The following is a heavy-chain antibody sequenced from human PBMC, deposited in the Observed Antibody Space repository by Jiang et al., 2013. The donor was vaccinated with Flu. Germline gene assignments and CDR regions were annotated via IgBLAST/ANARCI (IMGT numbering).Heavy chain of an antibody. J-gene: IGHJ2*01. CDR3: ARSGTVVATDYWYFDL. CDR2: IYYSGST. V-gene: IGHV4-31*03. D-gene: IGHD2-15*01. CDR1: GGSISSGDYY. Sequence: GSGLVKPSQTLSLTCTVSGGSISSGDYYWSWIRQHPGKGLEWTGYIYYSGSTYYNPSLKNRVTISVDTSKNQFSLRLSSVTAADTAVYYCARSGTVVATDYWYFDLWGRGTLVTVSS.